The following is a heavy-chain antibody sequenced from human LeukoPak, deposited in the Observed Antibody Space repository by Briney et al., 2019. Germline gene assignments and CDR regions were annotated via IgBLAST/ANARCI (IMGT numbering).Heavy chain of an antibody. V-gene: IGHV3-15*01. D-gene: IGHD4-11*01. CDR2: VRTTAEGETT. CDR3: TAGLGKTDDDS. Sequence: PGGSLRLSCEGSGFNFNDAWMSRIRQAPGKGLEWVGRVRTTAEGETTDYGAPVRGRFIISRDDSKSMVYLQMNRLETEDTAIYYCTAGLGKTDDDSWGQGTLVTVSS. J-gene: IGHJ4*02. CDR1: GFNFNDAW.